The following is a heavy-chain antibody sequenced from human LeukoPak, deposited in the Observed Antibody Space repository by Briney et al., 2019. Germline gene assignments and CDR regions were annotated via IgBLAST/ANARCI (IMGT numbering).Heavy chain of an antibody. CDR2: INHSGST. V-gene: IGHV4-34*01. CDR1: GGSFSGYY. J-gene: IGHJ4*02. Sequence: PSETLSLTCAVYGGSFSGYYWSWIRQSPGKGLEWIGEINHSGSTNYNPSLKSRVTISVDTSKNQFSLKLSSVTAADTAVYYCARAEHCSSTSCYAVALDYWGQGTLVTVSS. CDR3: ARAEHCSSTSCYAVALDY. D-gene: IGHD2-2*01.